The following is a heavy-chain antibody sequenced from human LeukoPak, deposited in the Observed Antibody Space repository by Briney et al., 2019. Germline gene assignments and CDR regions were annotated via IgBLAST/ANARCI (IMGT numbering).Heavy chain of an antibody. D-gene: IGHD2-8*01. J-gene: IGHJ4*02. CDR2: ISSGGNTE. CDR3: ARDTVNGQFVISLDY. CDR1: GFNFSSSQ. Sequence: PGGSLTLSCAASGFNFSSSQMNWVRQPPGKGPEWVSHISSGGNTEYYADSVRGRFTMSRDNAKNLVYLQMNSLRDEDTAVYYCARDTVNGQFVISLDYWGQGALVTVSS. V-gene: IGHV3-48*03.